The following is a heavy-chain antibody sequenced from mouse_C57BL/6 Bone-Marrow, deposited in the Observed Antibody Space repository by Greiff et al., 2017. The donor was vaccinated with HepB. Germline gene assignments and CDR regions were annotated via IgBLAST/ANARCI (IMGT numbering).Heavy chain of an antibody. V-gene: IGHV1-55*01. CDR3: ARSIYYYGSSWAY. J-gene: IGHJ3*01. D-gene: IGHD1-1*01. CDR2: IYPGSGST. CDR1: GYTFTSYW. Sequence: QVQLQQPGAELVKPGASVKMSCKASGYTFTSYWITWVKQRPGQGLEWIGDIYPGSGSTNYNEKFKSKATLTVDTSSSTAYMQLSSLTSEDSAVYYCARSIYYYGSSWAYWGQGTLVTVSA.